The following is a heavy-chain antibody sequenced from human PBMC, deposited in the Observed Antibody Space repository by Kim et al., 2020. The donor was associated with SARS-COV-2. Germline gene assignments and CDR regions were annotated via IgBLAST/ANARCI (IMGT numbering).Heavy chain of an antibody. CDR1: GFTFSSYA. CDR3: AKGANFYSYYPWFDY. V-gene: IGHV3-23*01. J-gene: IGHJ4*02. Sequence: GGSLRLSCAASGFTFSSYAMSWVRQAPGKGLEWVSAISGSGGSTYYADSVKGRFTISRDNSKNTLYLQMNSLIAEDTAVYYCAKGANFYSYYPWFDYWGQGTLVTVSS. CDR2: ISGSGGST. D-gene: IGHD1-26*01.